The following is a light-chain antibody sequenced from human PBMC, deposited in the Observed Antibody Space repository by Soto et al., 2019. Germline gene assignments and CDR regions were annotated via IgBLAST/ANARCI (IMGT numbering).Light chain of an antibody. CDR3: QQYNNWPRT. J-gene: IGKJ1*01. CDR2: GAS. Sequence: EIVMTQSPATLSVSPGERATLSCRASQSVSSNLAWYKQKPGQAPRLLIYGASTRDTGIPARFSGSVSGTEFTLTISSLQSEDFAVYYCQQYNNWPRTFGQGTKV. V-gene: IGKV3-15*01. CDR1: QSVSSN.